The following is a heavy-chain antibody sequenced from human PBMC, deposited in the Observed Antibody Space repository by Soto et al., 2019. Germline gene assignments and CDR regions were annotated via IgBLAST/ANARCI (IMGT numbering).Heavy chain of an antibody. Sequence: PSETLSLTCTVSGGSISSYYWSWIRQPPGKGLEWIGYIYYSGSTNYNPSLKSRVAISVDTSKNQFSLKLSSVTAADTAVYYCARTEYYDEPAFFDYWGQGTLVTVSS. CDR3: ARTEYYDEPAFFDY. CDR2: IYYSGST. CDR1: GGSISSYY. V-gene: IGHV4-59*01. J-gene: IGHJ4*02. D-gene: IGHD3-3*01.